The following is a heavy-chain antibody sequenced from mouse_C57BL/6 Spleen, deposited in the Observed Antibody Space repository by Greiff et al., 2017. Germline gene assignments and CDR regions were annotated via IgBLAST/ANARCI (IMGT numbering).Heavy chain of an antibody. CDR2: ISDGGSYT. D-gene: IGHD2-4*01. Sequence: EVQGVESGGGLVKPGGSLKLSCAASGFTFSSYAMSWVRQTPEKRLEWVATISDGGSYTLYPDNVKGRFTISRDNAKNNLYLQMSQLKSEDTAMYYCARDDDYDAWFAYWGQGTLVTVSA. CDR3: ARDDDYDAWFAY. V-gene: IGHV5-4*01. CDR1: GFTFSSYA. J-gene: IGHJ3*01.